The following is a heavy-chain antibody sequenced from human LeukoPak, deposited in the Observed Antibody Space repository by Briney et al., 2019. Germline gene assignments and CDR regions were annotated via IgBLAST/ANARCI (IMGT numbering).Heavy chain of an antibody. CDR2: INHSGST. V-gene: IGHV4-34*01. CDR1: GDSISNYY. CDR3: ARWEDIVVVPAAIPAYYYGMDV. Sequence: PSETLSLTCTVSGDSISNYYWSWIRQPPGKGLEWIGEINHSGSTNYNPSLKSRVTISVDTSKNQFSLKLSSVTAADTAVYYCARWEDIVVVPAAIPAYYYGMDVWGQGTTVTVSS. J-gene: IGHJ6*02. D-gene: IGHD2-2*02.